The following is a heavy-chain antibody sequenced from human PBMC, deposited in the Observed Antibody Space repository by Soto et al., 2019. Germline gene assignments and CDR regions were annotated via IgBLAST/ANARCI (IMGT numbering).Heavy chain of an antibody. CDR2: IWFDGTKK. V-gene: IGHV3-33*01. CDR3: ARDEIAVAGTSYYYYYMDV. J-gene: IGHJ6*03. Sequence: GGSLRLSCAASGFTFSTYGMHWVRQAPGKGLEWVAVIWFDGTKKYYADSVNGRFTISRDNSKNTLYLQMNSLRAEDTAVYYCARDEIAVAGTSYYYYYMDVWGKGTTVTVSS. D-gene: IGHD6-19*01. CDR1: GFTFSTYG.